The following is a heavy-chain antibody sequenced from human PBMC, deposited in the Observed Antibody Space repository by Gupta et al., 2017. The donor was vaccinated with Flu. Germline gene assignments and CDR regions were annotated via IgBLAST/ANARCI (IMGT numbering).Heavy chain of an antibody. J-gene: IGHJ4*02. CDR3: ADLHNYXDSSGYYGIMTDY. D-gene: IGHD3-22*01. V-gene: IGHV1-58*02. CDR2: IVVGSGNT. CDR1: GFTFTSSA. Sequence: QMQLVQSGPEVKKPGTSVKVSCKASGFTFTSSAMQWVRQARGQRLEWIGWIVVGSGNTNYAQKFQERGTITRDMSTSTADMELRSLRAEETAVYXGADLHNYXDSSGYYGIMTDYGGQGTLVTVSS.